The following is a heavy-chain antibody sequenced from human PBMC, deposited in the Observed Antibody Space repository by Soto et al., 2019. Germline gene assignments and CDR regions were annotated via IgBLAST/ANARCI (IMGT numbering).Heavy chain of an antibody. Sequence: PGGSLRLSCAASGFTFRNYGIHWVRQAPGKGLEWVAVIWFDGSKDYYADSVKGRVTISRDDSKNTVYLQMNSLRDEDTAVYYCARGNDYGDLIDYWGQGTLVTVSS. CDR2: IWFDGSKD. V-gene: IGHV3-33*08. D-gene: IGHD4-17*01. CDR1: GFTFRNYG. J-gene: IGHJ4*02. CDR3: ARGNDYGDLIDY.